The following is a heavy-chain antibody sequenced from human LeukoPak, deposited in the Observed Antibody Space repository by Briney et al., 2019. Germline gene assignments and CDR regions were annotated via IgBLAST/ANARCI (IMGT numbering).Heavy chain of an antibody. Sequence: GGSLRLSCAASGFTFSSYSMNWVRQAPGKGLEWVSAISGSGGSTYYADSVKGRFTISRDNAKNSLYLQMNSLRAEDTAVYYCARDLSSSSWYAFWGQGTLVTVSS. CDR2: ISGSGGST. CDR3: ARDLSSSSWYAF. D-gene: IGHD6-13*01. J-gene: IGHJ4*02. CDR1: GFTFSSYS. V-gene: IGHV3-21*01.